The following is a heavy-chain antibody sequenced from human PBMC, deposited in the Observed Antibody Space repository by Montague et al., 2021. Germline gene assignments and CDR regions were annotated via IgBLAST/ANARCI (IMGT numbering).Heavy chain of an antibody. CDR2: IYYRGST. J-gene: IGHJ3*02. D-gene: IGHD3-22*01. CDR1: GGSISGGGYY. Sequence: TLSLTCTVSGGSISGGGYYWSWIRQHPGKGLEWIGYIYYRGSTYYNPSLKSRVSISVDTSKNQFSLKLSSVTAADTAVYYCARVTDSSGYYWGAFDIWGQGTMVTVSS. V-gene: IGHV4-31*03. CDR3: ARVTDSSGYYWGAFDI.